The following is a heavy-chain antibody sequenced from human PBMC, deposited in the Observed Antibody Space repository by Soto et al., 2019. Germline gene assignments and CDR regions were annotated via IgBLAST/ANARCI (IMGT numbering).Heavy chain of an antibody. Sequence: GGSLRLSCAASGFTFSSYAMSWVRQAPGKGLEWVSAISGSGGSTYYADSVKGRFTISRDNSKNTLYLQMNSLRAEDTAVYYCGKDNDAAGYFDYWGQGTLVTVSS. CDR1: GFTFSSYA. J-gene: IGHJ4*02. D-gene: IGHD1-1*01. CDR3: GKDNDAAGYFDY. V-gene: IGHV3-23*01. CDR2: ISGSGGST.